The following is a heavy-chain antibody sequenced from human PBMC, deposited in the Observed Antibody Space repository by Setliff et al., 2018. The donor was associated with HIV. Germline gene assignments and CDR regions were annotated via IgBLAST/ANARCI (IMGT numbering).Heavy chain of an antibody. J-gene: IGHJ4*02. CDR1: GCTFTRNQ. Sequence: ASVKVSCKASGCTFTRNQIHWVRQAPGQGLEWMGIINPNGGSASYAEKFQGRVTMTSDTSTNTVYMELRSLRSEETAVFYCARDGGDGSGYYYADYWGQGTLVTVSS. D-gene: IGHD3-22*01. V-gene: IGHV1-46*01. CDR2: INPNGGSA. CDR3: ARDGGDGSGYYYADY.